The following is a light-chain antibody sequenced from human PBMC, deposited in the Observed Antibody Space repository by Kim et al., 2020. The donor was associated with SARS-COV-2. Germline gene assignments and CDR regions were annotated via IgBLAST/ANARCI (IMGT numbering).Light chain of an antibody. CDR1: LNIYNN. CDR2: SAS. V-gene: IGKV1-39*01. Sequence: SASVGDRVTITCRASLNIYNNFNWYQHKPGQAPRLLIYSASNLQSGVPSRFSGSGSGTDFTLTISSLQPEDFATYYCQQSYGTPYTFGQGTKLEI. CDR3: QQSYGTPYT. J-gene: IGKJ2*01.